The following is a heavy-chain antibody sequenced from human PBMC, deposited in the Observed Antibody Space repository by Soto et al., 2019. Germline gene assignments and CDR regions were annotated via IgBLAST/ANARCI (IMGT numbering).Heavy chain of an antibody. Sequence: GGSMRLSCAPSGFTFSSYAIRWVRQAPGEGLEWVAVISYAGSTKYYADSVKGRFTISRDNSKNTLYLQMNSLGAEGPSVYYCARYLRVNPEHPGAFDIWGQGTMVTVSS. CDR3: ARYLRVNPEHPGAFDI. CDR1: GFTFSSYA. J-gene: IGHJ3*02. V-gene: IGHV3-30-3*01. D-gene: IGHD2-21*01. CDR2: ISYAGSTK.